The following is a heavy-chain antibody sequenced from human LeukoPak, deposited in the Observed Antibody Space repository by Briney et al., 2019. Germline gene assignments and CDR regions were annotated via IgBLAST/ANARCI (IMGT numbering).Heavy chain of an antibody. Sequence: ASVKVSCKASGYTFTSYGISWVRQAPGQGLEWMGWISAYNGNTNYAQKLQGRVTMTTDTSTSTAYMELRSLRSDDTAVYYCARDVAYGSGSYYPPFDPWGQGTLVTVSS. CDR1: GYTFTSYG. J-gene: IGHJ5*02. CDR3: ARDVAYGSGSYYPPFDP. CDR2: ISAYNGNT. D-gene: IGHD3-10*01. V-gene: IGHV1-18*01.